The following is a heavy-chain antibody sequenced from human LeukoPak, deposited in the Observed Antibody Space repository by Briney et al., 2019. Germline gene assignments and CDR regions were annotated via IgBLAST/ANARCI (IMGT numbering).Heavy chain of an antibody. V-gene: IGHV4-39*07. D-gene: IGHD2-2*01. Sequence: RSSETLSLTCTVSGGSFTSSNYYWGWIRQPPGKGLEWIASIYYSGSTYYNPSLKSRVIISVDMSKNQFSLKLNSVTAADTAVYYCARDTPRYQLPSLAATYAFDIWGQGTMVTVSS. J-gene: IGHJ3*02. CDR2: IYYSGST. CDR1: GGSFTSSNYY. CDR3: ARDTPRYQLPSLAATYAFDI.